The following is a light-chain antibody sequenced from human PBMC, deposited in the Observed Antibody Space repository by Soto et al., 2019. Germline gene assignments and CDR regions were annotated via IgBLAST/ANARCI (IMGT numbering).Light chain of an antibody. CDR2: EVT. V-gene: IGLV2-8*01. CDR1: SVDINY. J-gene: IGLJ3*02. Sequence: QSALTQPPSASGSRGQSVTISCTGTSVDINYVSWFQQHPGNARKLIIFEVTKLPSGVPDRFSGSKSGNTASLTVSGLQDDDEADYYCSSYAGRDIWVFGGGTKLTVL. CDR3: SSYAGRDIWV.